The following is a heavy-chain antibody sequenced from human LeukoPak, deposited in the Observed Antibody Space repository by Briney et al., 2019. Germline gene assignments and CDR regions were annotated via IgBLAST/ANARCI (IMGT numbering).Heavy chain of an antibody. CDR1: GFTFSSYS. V-gene: IGHV3-21*01. Sequence: PGGSLRLSCEASGFTFSSYSMNWVRQAPGKGLEWVSSISSSTSYIYYADSVKGRFTISRDNTKNSLYLQMNSLRAEDTAVYYCARGITMVRGVPIRFDPWGQGTQVTISS. CDR3: ARGITMVRGVPIRFDP. D-gene: IGHD3-10*01. CDR2: ISSSTSYI. J-gene: IGHJ5*02.